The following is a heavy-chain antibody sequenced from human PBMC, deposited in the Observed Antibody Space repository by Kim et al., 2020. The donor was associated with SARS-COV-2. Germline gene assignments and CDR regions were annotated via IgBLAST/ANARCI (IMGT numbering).Heavy chain of an antibody. V-gene: IGHV3-30-3*01. CDR2: MSDDGNNK. D-gene: IGHD3-22*01. CDR3: ARDYKATFTTFALCVYW. J-gene: IGHJ2*01. CDR1: GFTFSSHA. Sequence: GGSLRLSCAASGFTFSSHAMHWVRQAPGKGLEWVAVMSDDGNNKYYADSVKGRFTISRDNSQRTLYLHMNSLRADDTAVYYCARDYKATFTTFALCVYW.